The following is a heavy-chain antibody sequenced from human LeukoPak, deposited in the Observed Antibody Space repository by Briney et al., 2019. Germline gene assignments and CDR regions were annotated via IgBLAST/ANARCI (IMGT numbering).Heavy chain of an antibody. V-gene: IGHV1-69*04. CDR3: ARDANFLFDY. CDR1: GGTFSSYL. J-gene: IGHJ4*02. Sequence: SVKVSCKTSGGTFSSYLISWVRQAPGQGLEWMGRIIPILGIANYAQKFQGRVTITADESTSTAYMELSSLRSEDTAVYYCARDANFLFDYWGQGTLVTVSS. CDR2: IIPILGIA. D-gene: IGHD4/OR15-4a*01.